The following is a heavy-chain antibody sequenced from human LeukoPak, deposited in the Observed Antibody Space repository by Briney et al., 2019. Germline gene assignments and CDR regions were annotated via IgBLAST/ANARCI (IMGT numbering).Heavy chain of an antibody. V-gene: IGHV3-21*01. Sequence: GGSLRLSCAASGFTFSSYSMNWVRQAPGKGLEWVSSISSSSSYIYYADSVKGRFTISRDNAKNSLYLQMNSLRAEDTAVYYCARDESMVRGVIGYWGQGTLVTVSS. CDR2: ISSSSSYI. CDR1: GFTFSSYS. CDR3: ARDESMVRGVIGY. D-gene: IGHD3-10*01. J-gene: IGHJ4*02.